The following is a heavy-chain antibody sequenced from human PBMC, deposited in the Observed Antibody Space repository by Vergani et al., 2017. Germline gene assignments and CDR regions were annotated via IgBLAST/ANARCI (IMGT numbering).Heavy chain of an antibody. CDR3: ARGDEYSSSWYY. Sequence: EVQLVESGGGLVQPGGSLRLSCAASGFTFSSYAMSWVRQAPGKGLEWVSAISGSGGSTYYADSVKGRFTISRDNSKNSLYLQMNSLRAEDTAVYYCARGDEYSSSWYYWGQGTLVTVSS. CDR2: ISGSGGST. D-gene: IGHD6-13*01. J-gene: IGHJ4*02. V-gene: IGHV3-23*04. CDR1: GFTFSSYA.